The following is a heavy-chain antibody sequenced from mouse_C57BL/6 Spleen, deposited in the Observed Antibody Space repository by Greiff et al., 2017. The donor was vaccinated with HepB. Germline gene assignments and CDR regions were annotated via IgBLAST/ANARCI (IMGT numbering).Heavy chain of an antibody. V-gene: IGHV1-82*01. D-gene: IGHD1-1*01. J-gene: IGHJ4*01. CDR2: IYPGDGDT. Sequence: QVQLKQSGPELVKPGASVKISCKASGYAFSSSWMNWVKQRPGQGLEWIGRIYPGDGDTNYNGKFKGKATLTADKSSSTAYMQLSSLTSEDSAVYFCARYYGSSYAMDYWGQGTSVTVSS. CDR3: ARYYGSSYAMDY. CDR1: GYAFSSSW.